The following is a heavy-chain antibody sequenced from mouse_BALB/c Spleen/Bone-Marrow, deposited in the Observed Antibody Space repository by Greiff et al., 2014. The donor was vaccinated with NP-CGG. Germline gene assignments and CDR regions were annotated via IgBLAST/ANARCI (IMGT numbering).Heavy chain of an antibody. CDR3: ARGGYYKYDEDAMDY. CDR1: GFSLTSYG. CDR2: IWAGGIT. Sequence: VQRVESGPGLVAPSQSLSITCTVSGFSLTSYGVHWVRQPPGKGLEWLGVIWAGGITNYNSTLMSRLSINKDDSKSKVFLKMNSLQTDDTAMYYCARGGYYKYDEDAMDYWGQGTSVTVSS. D-gene: IGHD2-14*01. V-gene: IGHV2-9*02. J-gene: IGHJ4*01.